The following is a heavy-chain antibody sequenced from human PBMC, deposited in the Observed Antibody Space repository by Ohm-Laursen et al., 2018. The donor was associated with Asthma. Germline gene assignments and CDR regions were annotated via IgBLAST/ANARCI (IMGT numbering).Heavy chain of an antibody. CDR3: ASVSTSSSVDDGFDV. V-gene: IGHV1-3*04. J-gene: IGHJ3*01. CDR2: INTGNGIT. Sequence: GASVTVSCQASGYTFTSYAIHWARQAPGQRREWMGWINTGNGITKYSQKFQGRVTMTRDTSASTVNMELTSLTSEDTAVYYCASVSTSSSVDDGFDVWGQGTMVTVSS. CDR1: GYTFTSYA. D-gene: IGHD6-6*01.